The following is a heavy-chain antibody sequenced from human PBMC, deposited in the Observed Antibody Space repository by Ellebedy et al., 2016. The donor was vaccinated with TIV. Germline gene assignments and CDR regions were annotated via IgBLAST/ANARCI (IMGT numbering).Heavy chain of an antibody. Sequence: AASVKVSCKTSGYTFTGHYIHWVRQAPGQGLEWMGWINPNSGGTNYAQKFQGSVTMTRDTSITTAYMELSRLTSDDTALYFCARMRHGTSALDYWGQGTLITVSS. V-gene: IGHV1-2*04. D-gene: IGHD2-2*01. CDR1: GYTFTGHY. CDR3: ARMRHGTSALDY. J-gene: IGHJ4*02. CDR2: INPNSGGT.